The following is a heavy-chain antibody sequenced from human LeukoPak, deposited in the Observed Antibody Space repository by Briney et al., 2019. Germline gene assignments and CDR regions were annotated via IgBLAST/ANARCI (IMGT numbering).Heavy chain of an antibody. Sequence: GGSLRLSCTASGFTFGDYAMSWVRQAPGKGLEWVGFIRSKAYGGTTEYAASVKGRFTISRGDSKSIAYLQMNSLKTEDTAVYYCARSWSADDFDYWGQGTLVTVSS. J-gene: IGHJ4*02. CDR2: IRSKAYGGTT. CDR1: GFTFGDYA. V-gene: IGHV3-49*04. D-gene: IGHD2-15*01. CDR3: ARSWSADDFDY.